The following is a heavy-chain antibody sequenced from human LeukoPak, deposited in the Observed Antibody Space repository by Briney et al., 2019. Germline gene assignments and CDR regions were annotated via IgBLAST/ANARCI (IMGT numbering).Heavy chain of an antibody. CDR2: ISYDGSNK. CDR3: AREGFRSYGTDAFDI. D-gene: IGHD1-26*01. CDR1: GFSFSSYA. J-gene: IGHJ3*02. Sequence: TGGSLRLSCAASGFSFSSYAMHWVRQAPGKGLEWVAVISYDGSNKYYADSVKGRFNISRDNFKNTLYLQMNSLRAEDTAVYYCAREGFRSYGTDAFDIWGQGTMVTVSS. V-gene: IGHV3-30-3*01.